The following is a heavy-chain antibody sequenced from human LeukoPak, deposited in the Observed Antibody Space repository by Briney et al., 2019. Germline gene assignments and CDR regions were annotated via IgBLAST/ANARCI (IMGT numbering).Heavy chain of an antibody. CDR3: ARGLRYFDWSLDY. J-gene: IGHJ4*02. V-gene: IGHV1-69*13. D-gene: IGHD3-9*01. CDR2: IIPIFGTA. Sequence: PVKVSCKASGGTFSSYAISWVRQAPGQGLEWMGGIIPIFGTANYAQKFQGRVTITADESTSTAYMELSSLRSEDTAVYYCARGLRYFDWSLDYWGQGTLVTVSS. CDR1: GGTFSSYA.